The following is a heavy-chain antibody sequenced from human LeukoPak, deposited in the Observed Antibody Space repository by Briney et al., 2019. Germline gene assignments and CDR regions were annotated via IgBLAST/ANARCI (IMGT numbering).Heavy chain of an antibody. CDR3: AKWGPGEGSYYNSWYFDL. J-gene: IGHJ2*01. Sequence: SETLSLTCTVSGGSISSGSYYWSWIRQPAGKGPEWIGRIYTSGSTNYNPSLKSRVTISVDTSKNQFSLKLSSVTAADTAVYYCAKWGPGEGSYYNSWYFDLWGRGTLVTVSS. D-gene: IGHD1-26*01. V-gene: IGHV4-61*02. CDR2: IYTSGST. CDR1: GGSISSGSYY.